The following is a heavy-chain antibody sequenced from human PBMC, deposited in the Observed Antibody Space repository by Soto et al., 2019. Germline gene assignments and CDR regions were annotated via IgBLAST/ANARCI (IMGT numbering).Heavy chain of an antibody. V-gene: IGHV4-4*02. J-gene: IGHJ5*02. CDR2: IYHSGST. D-gene: IGHD6-6*01. Sequence: SETLSLTCAVSGGSISSSNWWSWVRQPPGKGLEWIGEIYHSGSTNYNPSLKSRVTISVDKSKNQFSLKLSSVTAADTAVYYCARDLSSKQLVRDGCFDPWGQGTLVTVSS. CDR3: ARDLSSKQLVRDGCFDP. CDR1: GGSISSSNW.